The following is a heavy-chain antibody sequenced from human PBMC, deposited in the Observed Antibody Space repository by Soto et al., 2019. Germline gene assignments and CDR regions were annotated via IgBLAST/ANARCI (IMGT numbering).Heavy chain of an antibody. CDR3: ARDSSSWYDY. J-gene: IGHJ4*02. Sequence: PSETLSLTCTVSVDSIISSDFYWGWVRQPAGKGLEWIGSIFYLWSSYYNPYLKSRVTISVDTSKNQFSLKLSSVTAADTAVYYCARDSSSWYDYWGQGTLVTVSS. CDR2: IFYLWSS. CDR1: VDSIISSDFY. V-gene: IGHV4-39*07. D-gene: IGHD6-13*01.